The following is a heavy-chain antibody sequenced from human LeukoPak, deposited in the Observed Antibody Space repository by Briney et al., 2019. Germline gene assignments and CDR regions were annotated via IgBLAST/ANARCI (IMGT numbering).Heavy chain of an antibody. D-gene: IGHD6-13*01. V-gene: IGHV3-30*18. J-gene: IGHJ4*02. CDR3: AKVGVSNSWSHYFDD. Sequence: GRSLRLSCAASGFTLSTYGMHWVRQAPGKGPEWVAVISYDGSNKYYADSVKGRFTISRDNSKNTLYLQMDSLRAEDTAVYYCAKVGVSNSWSHYFDDWGQGTLVTVSS. CDR1: GFTLSTYG. CDR2: ISYDGSNK.